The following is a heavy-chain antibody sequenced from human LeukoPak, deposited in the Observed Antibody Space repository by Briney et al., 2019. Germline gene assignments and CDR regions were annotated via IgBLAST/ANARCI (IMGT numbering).Heavy chain of an antibody. D-gene: IGHD4-11*01. CDR2: IYPGDSDT. CDR1: GYSFTSYW. Sequence: GESLKISCKGSGYSFTSYWIGWVRQMPGKGLEWMGIIYPGDSDTRYSPSFQGQVTISADKSISTAYLQWSSLKASDTAMYYCARHALTHSNYAMPDYWGQGTLVTVSS. V-gene: IGHV5-51*01. CDR3: ARHALTHSNYAMPDY. J-gene: IGHJ4*02.